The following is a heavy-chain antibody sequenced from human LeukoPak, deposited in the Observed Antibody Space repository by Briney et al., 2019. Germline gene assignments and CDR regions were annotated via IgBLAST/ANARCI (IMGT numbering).Heavy chain of an antibody. J-gene: IGHJ4*02. CDR3: ARTTRSDYYDSSGHYFDY. Sequence: GASVKVSCKVSGYTLTELSMHWVRQAPGKGLEWMGGFDPEDGETIYAQKFQGRVTMTEDTSTDTAYMELSSLRSDDTAVYYCARTTRSDYYDSSGHYFDYCGQGTLVTVSS. V-gene: IGHV1-24*01. CDR2: FDPEDGET. CDR1: GYTLTELS. D-gene: IGHD3-22*01.